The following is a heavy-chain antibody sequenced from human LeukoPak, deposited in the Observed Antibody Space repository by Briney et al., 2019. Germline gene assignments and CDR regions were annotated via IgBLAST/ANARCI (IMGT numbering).Heavy chain of an antibody. V-gene: IGHV4-39*07. D-gene: IGHD6-13*01. CDR2: IYYSGST. CDR1: GGSISSSNYY. J-gene: IGHJ2*01. Sequence: PSETLSLTCTVFGGSISSSNYYWGWIRQPPGKGLEWIGNIYYSGSTYYNPSLKSRVTISVDTSKNQFSLKLSSVTAADTAVYYCARVSSSWYQDWYFDLWGRGTLVTVSS. CDR3: ARVSSSWYQDWYFDL.